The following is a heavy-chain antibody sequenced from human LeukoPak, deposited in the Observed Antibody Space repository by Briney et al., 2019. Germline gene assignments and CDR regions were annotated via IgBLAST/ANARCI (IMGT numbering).Heavy chain of an antibody. Sequence: GESLRISFKGSGXSFTSYCISWVRQMPGKGLEWMGRIDPSDSYSNYSPSFQGHVTMSADKSISTAYLQWSSLKASDTAMYYCARHDGFDPWGQGTLVTVSS. J-gene: IGHJ5*02. V-gene: IGHV5-10-1*01. CDR3: ARHDGFDP. CDR1: GXSFTSYC. CDR2: IDPSDSYS.